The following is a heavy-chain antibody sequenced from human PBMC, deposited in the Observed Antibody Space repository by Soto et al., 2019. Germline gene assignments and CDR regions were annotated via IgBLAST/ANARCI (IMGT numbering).Heavy chain of an antibody. CDR1: GFTFSSYA. V-gene: IGHV3-23*01. D-gene: IGHD3-3*01. CDR2: ISGSGGST. CDR3: AKGAHEGYYDFWSGYYIAYYFDY. J-gene: IGHJ4*02. Sequence: VGSLRLSCAASGFTFSSYAMSWVRQAPWKGLEWVSAISGSGGSTYYADAVKGRFTISRDNSKNTLYLQMNSLRAEDTAVYYCAKGAHEGYYDFWSGYYIAYYFDYWGKGTLVTVSS.